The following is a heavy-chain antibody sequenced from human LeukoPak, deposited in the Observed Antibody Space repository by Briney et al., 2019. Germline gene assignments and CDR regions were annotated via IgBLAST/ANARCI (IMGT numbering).Heavy chain of an antibody. CDR2: ISSSGSTI. Sequence: GSLRLSCAASGFTFSSYEMNWVRQAPGKGLEWVSYISSSGSTIYYADSVKGRFTISRDNAKNSLYLQMNSLIAEDTAVYYCAREAVVPAANSNYYYYMDVWGKGTTVTVSS. V-gene: IGHV3-48*03. J-gene: IGHJ6*03. CDR3: AREAVVPAANSNYYYYMDV. D-gene: IGHD2-2*01. CDR1: GFTFSSYE.